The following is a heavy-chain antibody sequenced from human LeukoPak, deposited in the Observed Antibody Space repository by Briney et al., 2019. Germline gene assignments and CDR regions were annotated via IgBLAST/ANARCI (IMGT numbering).Heavy chain of an antibody. D-gene: IGHD6-13*01. CDR1: GFTFSSYS. V-gene: IGHV3-48*02. CDR3: ARDPYSGSWYDY. CDR2: ISSSSTI. Sequence: GGSLRLSCAASGFTFSSYSMNWVRQAPGKGLEWVSYISSSSTIYYADSVKGRFTISRDNAKNSLYLQMSSLRDEDTAVYYCARDPYSGSWYDYWGQGTLVTVSS. J-gene: IGHJ4*02.